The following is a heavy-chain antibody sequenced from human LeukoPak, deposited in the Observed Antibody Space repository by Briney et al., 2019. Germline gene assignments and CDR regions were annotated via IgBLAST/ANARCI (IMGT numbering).Heavy chain of an antibody. CDR3: ARVTGSIVVVPAATLAYYFDY. D-gene: IGHD2-2*01. J-gene: IGHJ4*02. CDR2: INPNSGGT. Sequence: ASVKVSCKASGYTFTGYYMHWVRQAPGQGLEWMGWINPNSGGTNYAQKFQGRVTMTRDMSISTAYMELSRLRSDDTAVYYCARVTGSIVVVPAATLAYYFDYWGQGTLVTVSS. V-gene: IGHV1-2*02. CDR1: GYTFTGYY.